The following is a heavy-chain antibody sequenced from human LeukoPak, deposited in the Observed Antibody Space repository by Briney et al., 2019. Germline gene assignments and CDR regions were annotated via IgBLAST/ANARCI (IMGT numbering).Heavy chain of an antibody. CDR3: VRDELGYCSGGRCYSYFQH. D-gene: IGHD2-15*01. CDR2: MSSSTTYI. Sequence: GGSLRLSCAGSGFTFSSYSMNWVRQAPGKGLEWVSSMSSSTTYIDYADSVKGRFTISRDNVRNSLYLQMNSLRAEDTAVYYCVRDELGYCSGGRCYSYFQHWGQGTLVTVSS. J-gene: IGHJ1*01. V-gene: IGHV3-21*01. CDR1: GFTFSSYS.